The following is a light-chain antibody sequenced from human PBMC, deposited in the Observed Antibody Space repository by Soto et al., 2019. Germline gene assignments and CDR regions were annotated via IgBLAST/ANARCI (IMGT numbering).Light chain of an antibody. CDR2: DAS. V-gene: IGKV1-5*01. CDR1: QSIGRW. CDR3: QHYNTYSPGT. J-gene: IGKJ1*01. Sequence: DIQMTQSPSTLSASVGDRVTITCRASQSIGRWLAWYQQKPGKAPNLLIYDASSLEGGVPSRFSGSGSGTEFTLTISSLQPDDFATYYCQHYNTYSPGTFGQGTKVDI.